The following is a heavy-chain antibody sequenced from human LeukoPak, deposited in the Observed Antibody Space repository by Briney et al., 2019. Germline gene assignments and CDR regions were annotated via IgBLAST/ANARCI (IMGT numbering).Heavy chain of an antibody. J-gene: IGHJ4*02. V-gene: IGHV3-48*01. Sequence: PGGSLRLSCVASGFTFSSYSMSWVRQAPGKGLEWVSYIDTSSSTIYYADSVKGRFTISRDNARNSLYLQMDSLRVEDTAVYYCARAPLEIVGIDYWGQGTLVTVSS. CDR1: GFTFSSYS. CDR3: ARAPLEIVGIDY. CDR2: IDTSSSTI. D-gene: IGHD1-26*01.